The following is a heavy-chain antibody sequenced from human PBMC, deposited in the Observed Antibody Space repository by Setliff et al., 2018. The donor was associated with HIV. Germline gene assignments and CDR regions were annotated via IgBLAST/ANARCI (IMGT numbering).Heavy chain of an antibody. CDR1: GGTFSSYA. V-gene: IGHV1-69*05. J-gene: IGHJ4*02. Sequence: SVKVSCKASGGTFSSYAISWVRQAPGQGLEWMGGTIPIFGSTSYAQKFQGRVTMTRDTSTSTVYMELSSLRSEDTAVYYCARDPAVAGMDGPGDWGQGTLVTVSS. CDR3: ARDPAVAGMDGPGD. D-gene: IGHD6-19*01. CDR2: TIPIFGST.